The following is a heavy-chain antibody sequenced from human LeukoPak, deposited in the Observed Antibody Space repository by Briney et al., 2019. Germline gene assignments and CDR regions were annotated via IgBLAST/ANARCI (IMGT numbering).Heavy chain of an antibody. CDR2: ISPSGSYI. D-gene: IGHD1-1*01. CDR1: GFIFNKYT. J-gene: IGHJ4*01. V-gene: IGHV3-21*01. Sequence: GGSLRLSCAASGFIFNKYTMNWVRQAPGKGLEWVSSISPSGSYIYYADSVKGRFTISKDNAKNSLYLQMNSLRAEDTAVFYCARLAIWNLGAGGFDYWGQGTLVTVSS. CDR3: ARLAIWNLGAGGFDY.